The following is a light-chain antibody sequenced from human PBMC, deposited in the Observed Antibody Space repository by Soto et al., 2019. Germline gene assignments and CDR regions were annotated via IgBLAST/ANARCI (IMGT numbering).Light chain of an antibody. CDR3: QQYSSVLPYT. V-gene: IGKV1-33*01. CDR1: QDISNY. J-gene: IGKJ2*01. Sequence: DIQMTQSPSSLSASVGDRVTITCQASQDISNYLNWYQQKPGKAPKLLIYDASNLEAGVPSRFSGGGSGTDFTFTINSLQPEDSATYYCQQYSSVLPYTFGQGTKLEIK. CDR2: DAS.